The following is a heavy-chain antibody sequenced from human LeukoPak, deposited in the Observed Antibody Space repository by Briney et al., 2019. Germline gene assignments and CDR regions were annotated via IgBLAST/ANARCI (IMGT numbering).Heavy chain of an antibody. J-gene: IGHJ3*02. CDR1: GYTFTSYG. Sequence: ASVKVSCKASGYTFTSYGISWVRQAPGKGLEWMGGFDPEDGETIYAQKFQGRVTMTEDTSTDTAYMELRSLRSEDTAVYYCATASAFADAFDIWGQGTMVTVSS. V-gene: IGHV1-24*01. D-gene: IGHD3-10*01. CDR3: ATASAFADAFDI. CDR2: FDPEDGET.